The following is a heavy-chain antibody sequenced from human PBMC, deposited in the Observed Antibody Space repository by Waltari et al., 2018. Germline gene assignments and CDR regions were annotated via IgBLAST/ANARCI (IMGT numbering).Heavy chain of an antibody. CDR2: INHSGST. V-gene: IGHV4-34*01. Sequence: QVQLQQWGAGLLKPSETLSLTCAVDGGSFSGFYWNWIRQPPGRGLGWIGEINHSGSTNYNPSLKSRVTIALDTSRNHFSLKLSSVTAADTAVYYCARADRGPRFTSGSSATPDWGPWGQGTLVTVSS. J-gene: IGHJ5*02. CDR1: GGSFSGFY. D-gene: IGHD1-26*01. CDR3: ARADRGPRFTSGSSATPDWGP.